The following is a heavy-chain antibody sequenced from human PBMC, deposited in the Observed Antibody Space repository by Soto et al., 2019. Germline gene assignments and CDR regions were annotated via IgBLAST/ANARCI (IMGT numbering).Heavy chain of an antibody. CDR3: ARERYSGSYFDY. CDR1: GYTFTNYG. Sequence: ASVKVSCKASGYTFTNYGISWVRQAPGQGLEWMGWISACNGNTNYAQKLQGRVTMTKDTSTSTVYMELSSLRSEDTAVYYCARERYSGSYFDYWGPGTLVTVSS. V-gene: IGHV1-18*01. D-gene: IGHD1-26*01. CDR2: ISACNGNT. J-gene: IGHJ4*02.